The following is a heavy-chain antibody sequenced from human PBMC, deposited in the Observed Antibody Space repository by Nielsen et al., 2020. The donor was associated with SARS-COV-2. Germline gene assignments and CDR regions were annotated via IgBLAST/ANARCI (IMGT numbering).Heavy chain of an antibody. Sequence: SVKVSCKASGGTFSSYSISWVRQAPGQGLEWMGRIIPILGKADYAQKFPGRVTITADKSMSTAYMDLCGLRSEDTAMYYCAGDRGGYIFWGQGTLVTVSS. V-gene: IGHV1-69*08. D-gene: IGHD5-12*01. CDR3: AGDRGGYIF. J-gene: IGHJ4*02. CDR2: IIPILGKA. CDR1: GGTFSSYS.